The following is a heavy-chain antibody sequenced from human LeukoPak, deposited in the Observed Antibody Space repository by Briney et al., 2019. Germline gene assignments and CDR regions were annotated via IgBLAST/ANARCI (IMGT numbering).Heavy chain of an antibody. CDR3: ARAAGRDGYNFNYYYMDV. D-gene: IGHD5-24*01. Sequence: PGGSLRLSCAASGFTFSIYSMNWVRQAPGKGLEWVSSISSSSSYIYYADSVKGRFTISRDNAKNSLYLQMNSLRAEDTAVYYCARAAGRDGYNFNYYYMDVWGKGTTVTVSS. J-gene: IGHJ6*03. CDR2: ISSSSSYI. V-gene: IGHV3-21*01. CDR1: GFTFSIYS.